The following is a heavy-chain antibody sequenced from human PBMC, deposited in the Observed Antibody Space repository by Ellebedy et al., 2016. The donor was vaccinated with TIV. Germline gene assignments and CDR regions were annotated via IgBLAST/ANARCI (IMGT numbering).Heavy chain of an antibody. V-gene: IGHV1-2*02. Sequence: ASVKVSXXASGYTFTGYYMHWVRQAPGQGLEWMGWMNPNSGGTNYAQKFQGRVTMTRDTSISTAYMELRRLRSDDTAVYYCVTRGYSGYDYFDYWGQGTLVTVSS. D-gene: IGHD5-12*01. J-gene: IGHJ4*02. CDR2: MNPNSGGT. CDR3: VTRGYSGYDYFDY. CDR1: GYTFTGYY.